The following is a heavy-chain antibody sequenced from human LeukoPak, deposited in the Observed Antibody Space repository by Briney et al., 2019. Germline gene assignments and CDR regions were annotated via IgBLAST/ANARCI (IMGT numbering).Heavy chain of an antibody. Sequence: ASVKVSCKASGYTFTGYYMHWVRQAPGQGLEWMGWISPNSGGTNYAQKFQGRVTMTRDTSISTAYMELSRLRSDDTAVYYCARAGATIVGAPRANYYYYMDVWGKGTTVTVSS. V-gene: IGHV1-2*02. CDR3: ARAGATIVGAPRANYYYYMDV. D-gene: IGHD1-26*01. CDR2: ISPNSGGT. J-gene: IGHJ6*03. CDR1: GYTFTGYY.